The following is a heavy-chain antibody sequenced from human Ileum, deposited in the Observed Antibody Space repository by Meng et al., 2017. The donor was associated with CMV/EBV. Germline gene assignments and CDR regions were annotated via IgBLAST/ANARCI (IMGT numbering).Heavy chain of an antibody. D-gene: IGHD6-13*01. J-gene: IGHJ4*02. Sequence: QVHLRQSGPGLVKTSQTLLLTCAISGDSVSSTTVTWNWIRQSPSRGLEWLGRTYYRSKWFNDYALSVRGRITINPDISKNQLSLQLNSVTPEDTAVYYCVRLTGNSWLDYWGRGTLVTVPS. CDR3: VRLTGNSWLDY. CDR2: TYYRSKWFN. CDR1: GDSVSSTTVT. V-gene: IGHV6-1*01.